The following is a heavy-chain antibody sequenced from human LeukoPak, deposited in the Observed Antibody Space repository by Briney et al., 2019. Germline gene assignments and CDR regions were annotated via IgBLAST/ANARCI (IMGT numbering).Heavy chain of an antibody. V-gene: IGHV3-23*01. D-gene: IGHD5-18*01. CDR3: ARVGTAMVTIVAPYYMDV. J-gene: IGHJ6*03. CDR2: ISGSGGST. CDR1: GFTFSSYG. Sequence: GGSLRLSCAASGFTFSSYGMSWVRQAPGKGLEWVSAISGSGGSTYYADSVKGRFTISRDNAKDSLYLQMNSLRAEDTAVYYCARVGTAMVTIVAPYYMDVWGKGTTVTVSS.